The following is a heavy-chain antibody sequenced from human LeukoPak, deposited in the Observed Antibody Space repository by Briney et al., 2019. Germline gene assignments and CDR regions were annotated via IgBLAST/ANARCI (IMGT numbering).Heavy chain of an antibody. J-gene: IGHJ5*02. V-gene: IGHV4-31*03. CDR2: IYYSGST. CDR1: GGSISSGGYY. CDR3: ARTLQPQNWFDP. Sequence: SETLSLTCTVSGGSISSGGYYWSWIRQHPGKGLEWIAYIYYSGSTYYNPSLKSRVTISVDTSKNQFSLKLSSVTAADTAVYYCARTLQPQNWFDPWGQGTLVTVSS.